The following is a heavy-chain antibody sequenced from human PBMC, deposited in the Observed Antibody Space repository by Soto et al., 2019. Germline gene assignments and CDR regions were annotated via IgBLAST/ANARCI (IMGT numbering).Heavy chain of an antibody. V-gene: IGHV1-69*01. CDR1: GGTFSSYA. J-gene: IGHJ4*02. CDR3: ASLTYCGGDCYPYLFDY. CDR2: IIPIFGTA. Sequence: QVQLVQSGAEVKKPGSSVKVSCKASGGTFSSYAISWVRQAPGQGLEWMGGIIPIFGTANYAQKFQGRVTITADESTSTAYMELSSLRFEDTAVYYCASLTYCGGDCYPYLFDYWGQGTLVTVSS. D-gene: IGHD2-21*02.